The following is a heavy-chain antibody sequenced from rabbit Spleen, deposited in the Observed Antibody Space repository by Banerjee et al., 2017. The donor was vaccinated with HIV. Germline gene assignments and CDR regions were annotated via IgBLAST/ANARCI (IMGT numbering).Heavy chain of an antibody. D-gene: IGHD6-1*01. Sequence: QEQLEESGGDLVKPEGSLTLTCAASGFTLSSYWICWVRQAPGKGLEWIGCIYTGSSGSTYYASWAKGRFTITRGTSLNTVTLQMTSLTGADTAIYFCAGGENTYDYAQSLWGPGALVTVS. CDR1: GFTLSSYW. V-gene: IGHV1S45*01. CDR3: AGGENTYDYAQSL. CDR2: IYTGSSGST. J-gene: IGHJ4*01.